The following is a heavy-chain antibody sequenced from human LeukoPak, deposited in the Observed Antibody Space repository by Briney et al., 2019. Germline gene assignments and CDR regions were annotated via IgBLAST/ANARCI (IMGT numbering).Heavy chain of an antibody. Sequence: GGSLRLSCAASGFTFSTYAMSWVRQAPGKGLEWVSAISGSGGSTYYADPVKGRFTISRDNSNNRLYLQMNSLRAEDTAVYNCAKVATRVNYFDYWGQGTLVTVSS. CDR3: AKVATRVNYFDY. V-gene: IGHV3-23*01. D-gene: IGHD1-26*01. CDR2: ISGSGGST. J-gene: IGHJ4*02. CDR1: GFTFSTYA.